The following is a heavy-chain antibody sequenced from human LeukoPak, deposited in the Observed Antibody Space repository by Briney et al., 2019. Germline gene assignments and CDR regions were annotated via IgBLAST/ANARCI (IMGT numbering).Heavy chain of an antibody. CDR2: INHSGST. CDR3: ARRTVTKKCWFDP. V-gene: IGHV4-34*01. Sequence: SETLSLTCAVYGGSFSGYYWSWIRQPPGKGLEWIGEINHSGSTNYNPSLKSRVTISVDTSKNQFSLKLSSVTAADTAVYYCARRTVTKKCWFDPWGQGTLVTVSS. D-gene: IGHD4-17*01. CDR1: GGSFSGYY. J-gene: IGHJ5*02.